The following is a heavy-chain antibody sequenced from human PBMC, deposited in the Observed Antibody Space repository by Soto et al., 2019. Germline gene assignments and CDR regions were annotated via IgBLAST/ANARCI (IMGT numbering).Heavy chain of an antibody. CDR2: MNPNSGNT. V-gene: IGHV1-8*01. J-gene: IGHJ6*03. D-gene: IGHD6-13*01. Sequence: GASVKVSCKASGYTFTSYDINWVRQATGQGLEWMGWMNPNSGNTGYAQKFQGRVTMTRNTSISTAYMELSSLRSEDTAVYYCARPPWGSSSWRHYYYMDVWGKGTTVTVSS. CDR3: ARPPWGSSSWRHYYYMDV. CDR1: GYTFTSYD.